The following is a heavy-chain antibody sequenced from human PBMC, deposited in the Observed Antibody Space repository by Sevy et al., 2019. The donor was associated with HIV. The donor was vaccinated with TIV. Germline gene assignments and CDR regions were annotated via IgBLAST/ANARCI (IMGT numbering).Heavy chain of an antibody. J-gene: IGHJ4*02. V-gene: IGHV3-15*01. CDR1: GFTFSNAW. D-gene: IGHD2-8*01. CDR2: IKSKSEGGTT. Sequence: GGSLRLSCGASGFTFSNAWMTWVRQAPGKGLEWVGRIKSKSEGGTTDYSAPVKGRFTISRNDSKNTLYLQMNSLKSDGRAVDYCTNNRGYCIDGVGGEYFDSWGQGTLVTVSS. CDR3: TNNRGYCIDGVGGEYFDS.